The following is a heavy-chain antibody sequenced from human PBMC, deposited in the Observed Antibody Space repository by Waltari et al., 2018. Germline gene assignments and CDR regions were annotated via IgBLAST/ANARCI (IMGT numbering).Heavy chain of an antibody. Sequence: QVQLQESGPGLVKPSETLSLTCTVSGGSISSHYWSWIRQPPGKGLEWIGYIYYSGSTNYNPSLKSRVTISVDTSKNQFSLKLSSVTAADTAVYYCARTPGMAVNWFDPWGQGTLVTVSS. D-gene: IGHD6-13*01. V-gene: IGHV4-59*11. CDR1: GGSISSHY. J-gene: IGHJ5*02. CDR2: IYYSGST. CDR3: ARTPGMAVNWFDP.